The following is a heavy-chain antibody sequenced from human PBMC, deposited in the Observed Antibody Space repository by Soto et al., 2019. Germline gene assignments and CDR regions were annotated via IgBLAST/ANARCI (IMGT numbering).Heavy chain of an antibody. V-gene: IGHV1-46*01. CDR2: INPNADTT. J-gene: IGHJ5*02. CDR3: AGDPDSHYNDSHASSYP. D-gene: IGHD3-22*01. CDR1: GYAFTSNS. Sequence: ASVKVSCKASGYAFTSNSMQWVRQAPGQGLEWMGIINPNADTTTYAQKFQGRVTITADKFTGTAYMELTRLRSDDTAVYYCAGDPDSHYNDSHASSYPWGQGTLVTVSS.